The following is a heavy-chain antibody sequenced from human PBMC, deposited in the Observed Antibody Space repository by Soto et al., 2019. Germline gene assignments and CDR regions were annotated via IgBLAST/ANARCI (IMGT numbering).Heavy chain of an antibody. D-gene: IGHD3-3*01. Sequence: EVQLVESGGGLVQPGRSLRLSCAASGFTFDDYAMHWVRQAPGKGLEWVSGISWNSGSIGYADSVKGRFTISRDNAKNSLYLQMNSLRAEDTALYYCAKQYYDFWSGYRSVFDYWGQGTLVTVSS. CDR1: GFTFDDYA. CDR3: AKQYYDFWSGYRSVFDY. CDR2: ISWNSGSI. J-gene: IGHJ4*02. V-gene: IGHV3-9*01.